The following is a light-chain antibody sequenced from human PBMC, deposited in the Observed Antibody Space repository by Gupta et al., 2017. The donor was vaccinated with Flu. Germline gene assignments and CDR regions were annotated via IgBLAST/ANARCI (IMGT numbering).Light chain of an antibody. J-gene: IGLJ2*01. CDR3: ARLDDVVSAWV. CDR2: MND. Sequence: PDVTQLPPVSAAPGQGVGISCSGSRSNIGSNYFHWYHHLPGTAPKLLIYMNDQRHSVVPDRFSGSTSVASASLAISELRAEEDADYHCARLDDVVSAWVFGGGTKVTVL. V-gene: IGLV1-47*01. CDR1: RSNIGSNY.